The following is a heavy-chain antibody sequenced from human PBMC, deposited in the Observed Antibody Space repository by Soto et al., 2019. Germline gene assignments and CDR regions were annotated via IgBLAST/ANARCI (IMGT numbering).Heavy chain of an antibody. V-gene: IGHV3-21*01. CDR1: GVTFSSSL. D-gene: IGHD3-22*01. CDR2: ISSSSSYI. Sequence: GSVRLSCEACGVTFSSSLRTWVRQAPGEGLEWVSSISSSSSYIYYADSVKGRFTISRDNAKNSLYLQMNSLRAEDTAVYYCASTNRISGSLTPSWSFDYWGQGTLVTVSS. J-gene: IGHJ4*02. CDR3: ASTNRISGSLTPSWSFDY.